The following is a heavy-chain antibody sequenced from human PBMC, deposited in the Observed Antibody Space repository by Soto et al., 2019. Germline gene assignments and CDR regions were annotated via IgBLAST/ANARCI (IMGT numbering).Heavy chain of an antibody. V-gene: IGHV4-59*01. J-gene: IGHJ4*02. D-gene: IGHD3-3*01. Sequence: SETLSLTGNGSGGSISGYDWSWIRQAPWKGLQWIGYIFHSGITSYNPSLRSRVTISVDTSKNQFSLKVNSVTASETWVCYCAKVRPYASGWRYFDDSRQPILVTICS. CDR3: AKVRPYASGWRYFDD. CDR2: IFHSGIT. CDR1: GGSISGYD.